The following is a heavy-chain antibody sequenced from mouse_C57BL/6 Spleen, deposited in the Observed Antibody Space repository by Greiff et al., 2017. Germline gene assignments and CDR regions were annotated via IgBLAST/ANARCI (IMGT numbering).Heavy chain of an antibody. CDR2: ISDGGSYT. J-gene: IGHJ2*01. CDR1: GFTFSSYA. V-gene: IGHV5-4*01. Sequence: EVKLVESGGGLVKPGGSLKLSCAASGFTFSSYAMSWVRQTPEKRLEWVATISDGGSYTYYPDNVKGRFTISRDNAKNNLYLQMSHLKSEDTAMYYCARDLELEEYYFDYWGQGTTLTVSS. CDR3: ARDLELEEYYFDY. D-gene: IGHD2-12*01.